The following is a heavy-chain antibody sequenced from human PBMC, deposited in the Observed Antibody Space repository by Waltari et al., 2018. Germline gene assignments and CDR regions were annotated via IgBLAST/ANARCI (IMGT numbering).Heavy chain of an antibody. Sequence: QVHLQESGPGLVKPSETLSLTCTVSGGSISSYYWSWIRQPPGKGLEWIGYVFSSGSTNCNPSLKVRVTISVDTSNNQFSLKLNSVTAADTAVYFCARDRYCSGGTCHDWYLDLWGRGTLVTVSS. CDR2: VFSSGST. CDR1: GGSISSYY. J-gene: IGHJ2*01. CDR3: ARDRYCSGGTCHDWYLDL. D-gene: IGHD2-15*01. V-gene: IGHV4-59*01.